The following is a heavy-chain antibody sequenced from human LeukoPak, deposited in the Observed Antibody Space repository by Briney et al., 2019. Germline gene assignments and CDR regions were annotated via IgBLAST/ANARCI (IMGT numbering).Heavy chain of an antibody. CDR1: GYSFTGYY. Sequence: ASVKVSCKASGYSFTGYYIHWVRQAPGQGLEWMGWINPNSGGTNSAQKFQGWVTMTRDTSISTAYMELSRLKSDDTAVYYYARGYSYGVFDYWGQGTLVTVSS. CDR2: INPNSGGT. J-gene: IGHJ4*02. V-gene: IGHV1-2*04. D-gene: IGHD5-18*01. CDR3: ARGYSYGVFDY.